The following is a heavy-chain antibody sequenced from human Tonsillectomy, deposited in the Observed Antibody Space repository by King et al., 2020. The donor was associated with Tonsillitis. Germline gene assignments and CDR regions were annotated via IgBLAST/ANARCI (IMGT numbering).Heavy chain of an antibody. CDR1: GGSFSAYY. Sequence: VQLQQWGAGLLKPSETLSLTCAVYGGSFSAYYWNWIRQPPGKGLEWIGEINHSGSTNYNPSLKSRVTISVDTSKSQFSLKLSSVTAADTAVYYCARGDYDVWSGYLVYGMDVWGQGTTVTVSS. J-gene: IGHJ6*02. CDR3: ARGDYDVWSGYLVYGMDV. V-gene: IGHV4-34*01. CDR2: INHSGST. D-gene: IGHD3-3*01.